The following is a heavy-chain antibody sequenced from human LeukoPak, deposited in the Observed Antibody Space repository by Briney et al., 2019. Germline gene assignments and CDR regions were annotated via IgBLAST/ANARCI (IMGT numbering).Heavy chain of an antibody. Sequence: GGSLRLSCAASGFSFSSYGMHWVRQAPGRGLEWVAVISYDGSDKYYADSVKGRFTISRDNAKNSLYLQMNSLRAEDTAVYYCARIYCSGGSCYSGAYYFDYWGQGTLVTVSS. CDR1: GFSFSSYG. D-gene: IGHD2-15*01. J-gene: IGHJ4*02. CDR3: ARIYCSGGSCYSGAYYFDY. CDR2: ISYDGSDK. V-gene: IGHV3-30*03.